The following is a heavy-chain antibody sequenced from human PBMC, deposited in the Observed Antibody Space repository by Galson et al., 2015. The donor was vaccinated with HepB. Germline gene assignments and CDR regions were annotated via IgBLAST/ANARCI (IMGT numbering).Heavy chain of an antibody. CDR2: VSGGGGST. Sequence: SLRLSCAASGFTFSSYAMSWVRQAPGKGLEWVSTVSGGGGSTYYADSGKGRFSISRDNSKNTLYLQMNSLRAEDTAVYYCAKGAWDSGGWYYHGMDVWGQGTTVTVPS. V-gene: IGHV3-23*01. J-gene: IGHJ6*02. CDR1: GFTFSSYA. D-gene: IGHD6-19*01. CDR3: AKGAWDSGGWYYHGMDV.